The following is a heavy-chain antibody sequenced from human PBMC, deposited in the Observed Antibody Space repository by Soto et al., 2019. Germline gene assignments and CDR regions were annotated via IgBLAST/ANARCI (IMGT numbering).Heavy chain of an antibody. J-gene: IGHJ6*02. CDR1: GGSFSGYY. CDR3: AGASSGYYYYYYGMDV. CDR2: INHSGST. D-gene: IGHD3-22*01. V-gene: IGHV4-34*01. Sequence: SETLSLTCAVYGGSFSGYYWSWIRQPPGKGLEWIGEINHSGSTNYNPSLKSRVTISVDTSKNQFSLKLSSVTAADTAVYYCAGASSGYYYYYYGMDVWGQGTTVTVSS.